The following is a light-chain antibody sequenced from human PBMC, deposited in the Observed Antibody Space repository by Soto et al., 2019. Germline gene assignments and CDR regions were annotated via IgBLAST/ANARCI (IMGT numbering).Light chain of an antibody. V-gene: IGLV2-23*02. J-gene: IGLJ2*01. Sequence: QSALTQPASVSGSPGQSFTISCTGTSSDVGSYNLVSWYQQHPGKAPKLMIYEVSKRPSGVSNRFSGSKSGNTASLTISGLQAEDEADYYCCSYAGSSIVVFGGGTQLTVL. CDR2: EVS. CDR1: SSDVGSYNL. CDR3: CSYAGSSIVV.